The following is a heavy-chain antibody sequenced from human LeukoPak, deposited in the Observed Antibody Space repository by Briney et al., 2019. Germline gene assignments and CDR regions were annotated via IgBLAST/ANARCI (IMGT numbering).Heavy chain of an antibody. CDR2: IYYSGST. Sequence: SETLSLTCTVSGGSISSGDYYWSWIRQPPGKGLEWIGYIYYSGSTYYNPSLKSRVIISVDTSKNQFSLKLSSVTAADTAVYYCARDSYSSSSGGFDYWGQGTLVTVSS. V-gene: IGHV4-30-4*01. J-gene: IGHJ4*02. CDR3: ARDSYSSSSGGFDY. D-gene: IGHD6-6*01. CDR1: GGSISSGDYY.